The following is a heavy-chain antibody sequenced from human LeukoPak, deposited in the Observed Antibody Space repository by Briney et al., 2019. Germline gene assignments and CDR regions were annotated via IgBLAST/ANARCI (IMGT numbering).Heavy chain of an antibody. CDR2: IKQDGSEK. CDR3: ARETEMANLDY. V-gene: IGHV3-7*04. CDR1: GFTFSSYW. J-gene: IGHJ4*02. Sequence: GGSLRHSCAASGFTFSSYWMNWVRQAPGKGLEWVANIKQDGSEKYYVDSVKGRFTISRDNAKKSLYLQMNSLRAEDTAVYYCARETEMANLDYWGQGTLVTVSS. D-gene: IGHD5-24*01.